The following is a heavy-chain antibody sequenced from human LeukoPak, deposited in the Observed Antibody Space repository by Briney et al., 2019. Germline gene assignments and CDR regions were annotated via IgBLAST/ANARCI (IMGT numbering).Heavy chain of an antibody. J-gene: IGHJ4*02. D-gene: IGHD3-22*01. V-gene: IGHV3-66*01. CDR2: IYSGGST. CDR1: GFTVSSNY. CDR3: ASIMRDYYDSSGTLFDY. Sequence: GGSLRLPGAASGFTVSSNYMSWVRQAPGKGLEGVSIIYSGGSTYYADSVKGRFTISRDNSKNTLYLQMNSLRAEDTAVYYCASIMRDYYDSSGTLFDYWGQGTLVTVSS.